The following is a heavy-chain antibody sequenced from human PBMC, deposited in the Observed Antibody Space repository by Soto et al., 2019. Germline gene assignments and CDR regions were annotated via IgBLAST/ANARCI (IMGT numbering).Heavy chain of an antibody. D-gene: IGHD3-10*01. CDR3: ARDQSADITMLFDP. V-gene: IGHV4-31*03. J-gene: IGHJ5*02. Sequence: SETLSLTCTVSGGSISSGGYYWSWIRQHPGKGPEWIGYIYYSGSTYYNPSLKSRVTISVDTSKNQFSLKLSSVTAADTAVYYCARDQSADITMLFDPWGQGTLVTVSS. CDR1: GGSISSGGYY. CDR2: IYYSGST.